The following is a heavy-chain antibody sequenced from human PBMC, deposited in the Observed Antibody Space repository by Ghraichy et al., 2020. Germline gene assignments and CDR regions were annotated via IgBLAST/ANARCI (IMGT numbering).Heavy chain of an antibody. CDR1: GFTFSSYS. CDR2: ISSSSSTI. J-gene: IGHJ6*02. Sequence: GGSLRLYCAASGFTFSSYSMNWVRQAPGKGLEWVSYISSSSSTIYYADSVKGRFTISRDNAKNSLYLQMNSLRAEDTAVYYCARDRYYDFWSGYYSGLYYYYGMDVWGQGTTVTVSS. V-gene: IGHV3-48*04. CDR3: ARDRYYDFWSGYYSGLYYYYGMDV. D-gene: IGHD3-3*01.